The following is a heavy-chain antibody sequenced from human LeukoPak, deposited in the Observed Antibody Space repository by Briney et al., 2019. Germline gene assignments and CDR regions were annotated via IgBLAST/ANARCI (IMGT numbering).Heavy chain of an antibody. Sequence: PSETLSLTCAVYGGSFSGYYWRWIRHPPGKGLEWIGEINHSGSTNYNPSLKSRVTISVHTSKNQFSLQLSSVTAADTGVYYCAREGYDILTGRTVDYWGEGTLVTVSS. CDR3: AREGYDILTGRTVDY. D-gene: IGHD3-9*01. CDR1: GGSFSGYY. V-gene: IGHV4-34*01. J-gene: IGHJ4*02. CDR2: INHSGST.